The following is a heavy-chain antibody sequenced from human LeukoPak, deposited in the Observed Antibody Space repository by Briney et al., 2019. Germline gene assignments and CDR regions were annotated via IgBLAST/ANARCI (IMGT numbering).Heavy chain of an antibody. J-gene: IGHJ4*02. CDR3: ARGGLSSAASLDY. V-gene: IGHV3-48*01. D-gene: IGHD6-19*01. Sequence: PGGSLRLSCAASGFTFSTYSMNWVRQAPGNGLEWVSYISSSSVAIYYADSVKGRFTISRDNAKNSLYLQMNSLRAEDTAVYYCARGGLSSAASLDYWGQGTLVTVSS. CDR2: ISSSSVAI. CDR1: GFTFSTYS.